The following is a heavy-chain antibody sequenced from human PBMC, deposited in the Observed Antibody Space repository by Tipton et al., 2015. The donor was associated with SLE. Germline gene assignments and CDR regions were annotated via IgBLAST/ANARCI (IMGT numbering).Heavy chain of an antibody. V-gene: IGHV4-59*01. CDR2: IYYSGST. J-gene: IGHJ4*02. CDR1: GGSINSGY. CDR3: ARVGDGYKE. D-gene: IGHD5-24*01. Sequence: TLSLTCTVSGGSINSGYWNWIRQPPGKGLESVGYIYYSGSTNYNPSLKSRVTISVDTSKNQFSLKLSSVTAADTAVYYCARVGDGYKEWGQGTLVTVSS.